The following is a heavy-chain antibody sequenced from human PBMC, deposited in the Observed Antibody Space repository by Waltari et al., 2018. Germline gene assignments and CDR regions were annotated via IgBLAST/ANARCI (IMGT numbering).Heavy chain of an antibody. J-gene: IGHJ4*02. V-gene: IGHV4-4*02. CDR2: VRGDGRT. Sequence: QLQLQESGPGLVKPSGTLSLTCAVSGDSMTTSDCWSWVRQSPGKGLEWIGQVRGDGRTNYTPSVASRVTISLDTSTNQYSLRVTSATAADTAVYYCARDRGRGLYLDSWGQGILVTVSS. D-gene: IGHD2-15*01. CDR3: ARDRGRGLYLDS. CDR1: GDSMTTSDC.